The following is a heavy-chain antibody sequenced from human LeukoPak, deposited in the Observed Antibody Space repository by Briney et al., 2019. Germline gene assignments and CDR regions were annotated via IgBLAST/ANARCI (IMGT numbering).Heavy chain of an antibody. D-gene: IGHD6-13*01. J-gene: IGHJ5*02. Sequence: GGSLRLSCAASGFTFSSYAITWVRQAPGKGLEWVSAISGSGGSTYYADSVKGRFTISRDNSKNTLYLQMNSLRAEDTAVYYCAHPTEYSSSWYGNWFDPWGQGSLVTVSS. V-gene: IGHV3-23*01. CDR1: GFTFSSYA. CDR2: ISGSGGST. CDR3: AHPTEYSSSWYGNWFDP.